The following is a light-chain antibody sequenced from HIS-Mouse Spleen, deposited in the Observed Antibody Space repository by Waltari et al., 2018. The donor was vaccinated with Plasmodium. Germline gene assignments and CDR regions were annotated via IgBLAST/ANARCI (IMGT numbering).Light chain of an antibody. Sequence: DIVMTQSPLSLPVTPGEPASISCRSSQRLLHSNGHNSLDWYLQKPGQSPQLLIYLGSNRASGVPDRFSGSGSGTDFTLKISRVEAEDVGVYYCMQALQTPWTFGQGTKVEIK. J-gene: IGKJ1*01. CDR3: MQALQTPWT. V-gene: IGKV2-28*01. CDR2: LGS. CDR1: QRLLHSNGHNS.